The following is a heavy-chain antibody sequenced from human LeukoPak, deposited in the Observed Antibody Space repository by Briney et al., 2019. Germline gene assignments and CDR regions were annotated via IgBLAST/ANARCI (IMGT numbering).Heavy chain of an antibody. J-gene: IGHJ6*03. CDR2: IGTAGDT. D-gene: IGHD3-3*01. V-gene: IGHV3-13*01. CDR1: GFTFSSYD. Sequence: GGSLRLSCAASGFTFSSYDMHWVRQATGKGLEWVSAIGTAGDTYYPGSVKGRFTISRDNAKNSLYLQMNSLRAEDTAVYYCARSGELFLEWLSTYYYYMDVWGKGTTVTVSS. CDR3: ARSGELFLEWLSTYYYYMDV.